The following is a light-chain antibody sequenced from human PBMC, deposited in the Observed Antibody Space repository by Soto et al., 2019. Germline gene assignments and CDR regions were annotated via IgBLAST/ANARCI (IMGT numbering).Light chain of an antibody. J-gene: IGLJ2*01. V-gene: IGLV2-8*01. CDR3: SSYTSSNTRI. CDR1: KNDIGVYDF. CDR2: EVV. Sequence: QSALTQPPSASGSPGQSVTISCTGTKNDIGVYDFVSWYQHHPGKAPRLIIYEVVQRPSGVPDRFSGSKSGNTASLTVSGLQAADEADYFCSSYTSSNTRIFGGGTQLTVL.